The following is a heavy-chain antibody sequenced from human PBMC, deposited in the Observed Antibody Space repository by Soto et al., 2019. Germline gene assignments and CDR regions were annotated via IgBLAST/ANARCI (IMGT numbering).Heavy chain of an antibody. V-gene: IGHV1-2*04. CDR3: ATEANRSALFN. Sequence: VASVKVSCKASGYTFTGYDMHWVRQAPGQGLEWMGWINPNIGGTNYAQKLQGWVTMTGDTYISTASVEMSRLSSGITVVYYCATEANRSALFNWAKGTLVTVS. CDR1: GYTFTGYD. D-gene: IGHD3-3*01. J-gene: IGHJ4*02. CDR2: INPNIGGT.